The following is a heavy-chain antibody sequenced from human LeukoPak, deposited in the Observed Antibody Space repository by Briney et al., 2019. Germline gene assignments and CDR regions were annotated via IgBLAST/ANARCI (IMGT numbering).Heavy chain of an antibody. J-gene: IGHJ5*02. CDR3: AKGGSGYFADL. CDR1: GFIFNNYG. CDR2: ISNDGGGT. V-gene: IGHV3-23*01. Sequence: GGSLRLSCAASGFIFNNYGLIWVRQAPGKGLQWVSAISNDGGGTTYADFVKGRFTISRDNSKNTLFLQLNSLRAEDTALYYCAKGGSGYFADLWGQGTLVTVSS. D-gene: IGHD3-22*01.